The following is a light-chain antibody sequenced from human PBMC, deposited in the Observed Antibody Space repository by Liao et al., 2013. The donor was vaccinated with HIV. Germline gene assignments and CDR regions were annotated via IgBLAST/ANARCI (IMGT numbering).Light chain of an antibody. Sequence: SYELTQPPSVSVSPGQTASIPCSGDKLGDKYACWYQQKPGQSPVLVIYQDTKRPSGIPERFSGSNSGNTATLTISETQAMDEADYYCQVWDSFSTFVFGTGTKVTVL. CDR1: KLGDKY. CDR3: QVWDSFSTFV. V-gene: IGLV3-1*01. CDR2: QDT. J-gene: IGLJ1*01.